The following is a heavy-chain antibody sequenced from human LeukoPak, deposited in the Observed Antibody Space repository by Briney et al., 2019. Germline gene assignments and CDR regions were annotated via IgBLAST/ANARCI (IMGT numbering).Heavy chain of an antibody. V-gene: IGHV3-30-3*01. J-gene: IGHJ4*02. CDR3: ARDLTSRTYYYDSSGFDY. CDR2: ISYDGSNK. D-gene: IGHD3-22*01. Sequence: PGGSLRLSCAASGFTFSSYAMNWVRQAPGKGLEWVAVISYDGSNKYYADSVKGRFTISRDNSKNTLYLQMNSLRAEDTAVYYCARDLTSRTYYYDSSGFDYWGQGTLVTVSS. CDR1: GFTFSSYA.